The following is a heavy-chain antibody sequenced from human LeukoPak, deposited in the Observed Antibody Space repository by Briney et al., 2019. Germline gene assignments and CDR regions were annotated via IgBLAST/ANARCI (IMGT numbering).Heavy chain of an antibody. CDR1: GYTFTSYA. CDR2: INTNTGNP. Sequence: ASVKVSCKASGYTFTSYAMNWVRQAPGQGLEWMGWINTNTGNPTYAQGFTGRFVFSLDTSVSTAYLQISSLKAEDTAVYYCARVIQGAQWLVPFDIWGQGTMVTVSS. J-gene: IGHJ3*02. D-gene: IGHD6-19*01. V-gene: IGHV7-4-1*02. CDR3: ARVIQGAQWLVPFDI.